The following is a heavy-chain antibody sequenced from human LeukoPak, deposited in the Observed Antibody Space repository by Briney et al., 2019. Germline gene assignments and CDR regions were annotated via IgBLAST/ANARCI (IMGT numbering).Heavy chain of an antibody. CDR3: AAVIVGATTLSRYFQH. J-gene: IGHJ1*01. V-gene: IGHV1-69*04. CDR1: GGTFSSYA. Sequence: ASVKVSCKASGGTFSSYAISWVRQAPGQGLEWMGRIIPILGIANYAQKFQGRVTITADKSTSTAYMELSSLRSEDTAVYYCAAVIVGATTLSRYFQHWGQGTLVTVSS. CDR2: IIPILGIA. D-gene: IGHD1-26*01.